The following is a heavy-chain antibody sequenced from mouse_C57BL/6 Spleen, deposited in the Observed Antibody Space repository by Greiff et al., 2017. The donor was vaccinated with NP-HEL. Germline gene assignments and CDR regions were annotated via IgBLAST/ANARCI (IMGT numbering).Heavy chain of an antibody. Sequence: EVQLQQSGTVLARPGASVKMSCKTSGYTFTSYWMHWVKQRPGQGLEWIGAIYPGNSDTSYNQKFKGKAKLTAVTSDSTAYMELSSLTNEDSAVYYCTRRGDYDYEYYFDYWGQGTTLTVSS. J-gene: IGHJ2*01. V-gene: IGHV1-5*01. D-gene: IGHD2-4*01. CDR2: IYPGNSDT. CDR3: TRRGDYDYEYYFDY. CDR1: GYTFTSYW.